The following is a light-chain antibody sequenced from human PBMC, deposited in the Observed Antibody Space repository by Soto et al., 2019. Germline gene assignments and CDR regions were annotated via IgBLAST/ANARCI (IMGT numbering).Light chain of an antibody. Sequence: EFWLTQSPATLSLSPGESATLSCWASQSVSSYLAWYQQKPGQAPRLLIYDASNRATGIPARLSGTGYGTDLTITINNIETEDFEVYYCQVRTNWSIAFGRGTRLEIK. V-gene: IGKV3-11*01. J-gene: IGKJ5*01. CDR1: QSVSSY. CDR3: QVRTNWSIA. CDR2: DAS.